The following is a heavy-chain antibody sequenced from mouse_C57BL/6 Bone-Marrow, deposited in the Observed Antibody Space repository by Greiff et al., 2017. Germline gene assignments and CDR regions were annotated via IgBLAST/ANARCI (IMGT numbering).Heavy chain of an antibody. J-gene: IGHJ2*01. Sequence: QVQLKQSGAELMKPGASVKLSCKATGYTFTGYWIEWVKQRPGHGLEWIGEILPGSGSTNYNEKFKGKATFTADTSSNTAYMQRSSLTTEDSAIYYCARSEDAYYSNSYYFDYWGQGTTLTVSS. V-gene: IGHV1-9*01. CDR2: ILPGSGST. CDR1: GYTFTGYW. CDR3: ARSEDAYYSNSYYFDY. D-gene: IGHD2-5*01.